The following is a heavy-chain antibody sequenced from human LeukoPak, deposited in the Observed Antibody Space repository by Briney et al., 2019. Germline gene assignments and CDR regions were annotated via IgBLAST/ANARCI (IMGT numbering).Heavy chain of an antibody. Sequence: SETLFLTCAVDGGSFSGYYWSWIRQPPGKGLEWIGEINHSGSTNYNPSLKSRVTISVDTSKNQFSLKLSSVTAADTAVYYCARAKQWLVRGGWFDPWGQGTLVTVSS. D-gene: IGHD6-19*01. V-gene: IGHV4-34*01. CDR1: GGSFSGYY. CDR2: INHSGST. J-gene: IGHJ5*02. CDR3: ARAKQWLVRGGWFDP.